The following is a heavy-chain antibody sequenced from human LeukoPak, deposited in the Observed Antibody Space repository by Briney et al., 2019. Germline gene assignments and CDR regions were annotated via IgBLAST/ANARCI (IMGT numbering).Heavy chain of an antibody. CDR1: GGSFSGYY. V-gene: IGHV4-34*01. CDR2: INHSGST. J-gene: IGHJ5*02. Sequence: SETLSLTCAVYGGSFSGYYWSWIRQPPGKGLEWIGEINHSGSTNYNPSPKSRVTISVDTSKNQFSLKLSSVTAADTAVYYCARSPTKYSSSWYRGKHRTYNWFDPWGQGTLVTVSS. CDR3: ARSPTKYSSSWYRGKHRTYNWFDP. D-gene: IGHD6-13*01.